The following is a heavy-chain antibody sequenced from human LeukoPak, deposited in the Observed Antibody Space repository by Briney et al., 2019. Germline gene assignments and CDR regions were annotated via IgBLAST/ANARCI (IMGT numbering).Heavy chain of an antibody. CDR1: GGFISSSSYY. Sequence: PSETLSLTCTVSGGFISSSSYYWGWIRQPPGKGLEWIGTIYYSGGTYYNPSLKSRLTISVDTSENHFSLKLSSVTAADTAVYYCARDAPYYYDSSAYPPSYFDFWGQGTLVTVSS. D-gene: IGHD3-22*01. CDR3: ARDAPYYYDSSAYPPSYFDF. J-gene: IGHJ4*02. CDR2: IYYSGGT. V-gene: IGHV4-39*07.